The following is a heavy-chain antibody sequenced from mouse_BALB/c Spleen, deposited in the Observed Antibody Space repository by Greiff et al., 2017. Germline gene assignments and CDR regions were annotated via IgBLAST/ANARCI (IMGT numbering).Heavy chain of an antibody. Sequence: QVQLQQSGAELAKPGASVKMSCKASGYTFTSYWMHWVKQRPGQGLEWIGYINPSTGYTEYNQKFKDKATLTADKSSSTAYMQLSSLTSEDSAVYYCARCDGNYEAWFAYWGQGTLVTVSA. CDR3: ARCDGNYEAWFAY. V-gene: IGHV1-7*01. CDR2: INPSTGYT. CDR1: GYTFTSYW. D-gene: IGHD2-1*01. J-gene: IGHJ3*01.